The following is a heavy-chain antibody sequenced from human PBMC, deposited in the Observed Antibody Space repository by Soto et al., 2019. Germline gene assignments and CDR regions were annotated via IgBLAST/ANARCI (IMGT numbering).Heavy chain of an antibody. CDR1: GFSLTTDRVG. D-gene: IGHD1-26*01. J-gene: IGHJ4*02. V-gene: IGHV2-5*02. Sequence: QITLKESGPTLVKPTQTLTLTCTFSGFSLTTDRVGVGWIRQPPEEALEWLAVIYWDDSKTYRPSLESRLTITKDTSKIQVALTMTNMDSLDTATYYCAHAYGGRSLYWGQGTLVTVSS. CDR2: IYWDDSK. CDR3: AHAYGGRSLY.